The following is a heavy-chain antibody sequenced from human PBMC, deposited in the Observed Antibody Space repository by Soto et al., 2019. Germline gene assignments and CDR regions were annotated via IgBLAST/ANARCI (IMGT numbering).Heavy chain of an antibody. V-gene: IGHV3-23*01. CDR3: AKPESWYKFSEYFQH. CDR1: GFTFSSYA. Sequence: EVQLLESGGGLVQPGGSLRLSCAASGFTFSSYAMSWVRQAPGKGLEWVSAISGSGGSTYYADSVKGRFTISRDNSNNTLYLQMNSLRAEDTAVYYCAKPESWYKFSEYFQHWGQGTLVTVSS. D-gene: IGHD6-13*01. CDR2: ISGSGGST. J-gene: IGHJ1*01.